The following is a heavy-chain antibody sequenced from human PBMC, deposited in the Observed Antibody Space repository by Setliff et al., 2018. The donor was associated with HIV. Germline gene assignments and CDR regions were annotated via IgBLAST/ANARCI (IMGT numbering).Heavy chain of an antibody. J-gene: IGHJ6*02. CDR2: IYPGNSDT. D-gene: IGHD6-19*01. V-gene: IGHV5-51*01. Sequence: GESLKISCKGSGYRFTSYCIAWVRQMPGKGLEWMGIIYPGNSDTTYSPSFQGQVTISADKSISTAYLQWSSLKASDTAMYYCAKHLSPGSGWYSKARGMDVWGQGTTVTVSS. CDR3: AKHLSPGSGWYSKARGMDV. CDR1: GYRFTSYC.